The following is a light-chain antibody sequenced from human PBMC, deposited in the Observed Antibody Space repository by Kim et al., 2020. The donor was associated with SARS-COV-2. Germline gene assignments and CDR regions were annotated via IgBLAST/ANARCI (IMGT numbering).Light chain of an antibody. J-gene: IGKJ2*01. CDR1: QSVSSSY. CDR2: GAS. Sequence: EIVLTQSPGTLSLSPGERATLTCRANQSVSSSYLAWYQHKPGQAPRLLIYGASSRATGIPDRFSGSGSGTDFTLTISRLVPEDFAVYYCQQYGSSPYTFGQGTKLEI. V-gene: IGKV3-20*01. CDR3: QQYGSSPYT.